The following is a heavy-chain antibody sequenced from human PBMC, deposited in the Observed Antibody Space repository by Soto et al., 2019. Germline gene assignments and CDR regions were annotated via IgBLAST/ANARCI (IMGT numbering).Heavy chain of an antibody. J-gene: IGHJ3*02. CDR2: ISLDAMNT. CDR3: ARDGYNLGAFDI. Sequence: QVQLVESGGGVVQPGRSLRLSCAASGFTFSSYAMYWVRQAPGKGLEWVARISLDAMNTHYADSVKGRFTISRDNTKNTLYLQMNSLRTEDTAVYYCARDGYNLGAFDIWGQGTLVTVSS. D-gene: IGHD5-12*01. CDR1: GFTFSSYA. V-gene: IGHV3-30*04.